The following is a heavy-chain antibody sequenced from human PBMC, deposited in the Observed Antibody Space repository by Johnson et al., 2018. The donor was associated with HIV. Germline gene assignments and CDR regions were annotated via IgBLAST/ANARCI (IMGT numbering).Heavy chain of an antibody. J-gene: IGHJ3*02. CDR1: GFTFSSYG. Sequence: QVQLVESGGGVVQPGRSLRLSCAASGFTFSSYGMHWVRQAPGKGLAWVAVISFDGSNEYYADSVKGRFTISRDNSKNTLYVQMNSLRAEDTAVYFCARARDWNYGDIWGQGTMVTVSS. V-gene: IGHV3-30*03. D-gene: IGHD1-7*01. CDR2: ISFDGSNE. CDR3: ARARDWNYGDI.